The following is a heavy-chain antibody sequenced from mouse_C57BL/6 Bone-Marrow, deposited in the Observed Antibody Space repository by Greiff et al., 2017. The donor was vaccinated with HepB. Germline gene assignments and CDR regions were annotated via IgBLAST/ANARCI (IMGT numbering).Heavy chain of an antibody. J-gene: IGHJ3*01. CDR3: ARADYYGSSPFAY. CDR1: GYTFTSYW. D-gene: IGHD1-1*01. Sequence: VQLQQSGAELVKPGASVKMSCKASGYTFTSYWITWVKQRPGQGLEWIGDIYPGSGSTNYNEKFKSKATLTVDTSSSTAYMQLSSLTSEDSAVYYCARADYYGSSPFAYWGQGTLVTVSA. V-gene: IGHV1-55*01. CDR2: IYPGSGST.